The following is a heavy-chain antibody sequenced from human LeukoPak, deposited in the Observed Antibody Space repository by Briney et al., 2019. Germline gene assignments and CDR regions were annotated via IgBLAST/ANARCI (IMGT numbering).Heavy chain of an antibody. CDR1: GFTFSSYA. J-gene: IGHJ4*02. Sequence: GGSLRLSCAASGFTFSSYAMHWVRQAPGKGLEWVAVISYDGSNKYYADSVKGRFTISRDNPKNTLYLQMNSLRAEDTAVYYCARAAYSSGSDYWGQGTLVTVSS. CDR2: ISYDGSNK. V-gene: IGHV3-30*04. D-gene: IGHD6-19*01. CDR3: ARAAYSSGSDY.